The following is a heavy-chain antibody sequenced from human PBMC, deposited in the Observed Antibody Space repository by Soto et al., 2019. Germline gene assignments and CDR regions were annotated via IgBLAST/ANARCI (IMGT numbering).Heavy chain of an antibody. J-gene: IGHJ4*02. V-gene: IGHV3-7*01. CDR2: MKEDGSEK. CDR3: ARGGSESDY. Sequence: EVQLMESGGGLVQPGGSLRLSCAASGFTFSHYWMTWVRQAPGKGLEWVANMKEDGSEKNYVDSVKGRFTISRDNAKNSLYLQMNSLRAEDTAMYYCARGGSESDYWGQGTLVTVSS. CDR1: GFTFSHYW. D-gene: IGHD3-16*01.